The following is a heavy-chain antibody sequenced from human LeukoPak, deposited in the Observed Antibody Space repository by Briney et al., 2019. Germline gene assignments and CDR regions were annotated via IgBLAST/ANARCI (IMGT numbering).Heavy chain of an antibody. CDR3: ARVSPYGNDAFDI. D-gene: IGHD4-17*01. J-gene: IGHJ3*02. V-gene: IGHV3-7*01. CDR1: GFTFRSYW. Sequence: PGGSLRLSXAASGFTFRSYWMSWVRQAPGKGLEWVANIKQDGSEKYYVDSVKGRFTISRDNAKNSLYLQMNSLRAEDTAVYYCARVSPYGNDAFDIWGQGTMVTVSS. CDR2: IKQDGSEK.